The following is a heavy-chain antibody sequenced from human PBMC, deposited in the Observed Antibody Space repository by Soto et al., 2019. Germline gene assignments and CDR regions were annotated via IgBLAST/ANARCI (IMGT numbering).Heavy chain of an antibody. V-gene: IGHV3-23*01. CDR1: GFIFSSYA. J-gene: IGHJ5*02. CDR3: AKETISTSCCNWFDP. CDR2: ISGSGIST. D-gene: IGHD2-2*01. Sequence: GGSLRLSCAASGFIFSSYAMSWVRQAPGKGLECVSAISGSGISTYYADSVKGRFTISRDNSKNTLYLQMNSLRAEDTAVYYCAKETISTSCCNWFDPWGQGTLVTVSS.